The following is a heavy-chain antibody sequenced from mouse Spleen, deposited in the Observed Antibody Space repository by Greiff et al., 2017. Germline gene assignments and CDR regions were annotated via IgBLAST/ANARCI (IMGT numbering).Heavy chain of an antibody. CDR2: ISDGGSYT. CDR1: GFTFSSYA. J-gene: IGHJ1*03. Sequence: EVQLVESGGGLVKPGGSLKLSCAASGFTFSSYAMSWVRQTPEKRLEWVATISDGGSYTYYPDNVKGRFTISRDNAKNNLYLQMSHLKSEDTAMYYCARDRVYYSNPYWYFDVWGTGTTVTVSS. CDR3: ARDRVYYSNPYWYFDV. V-gene: IGHV5-4*01. D-gene: IGHD2-5*01.